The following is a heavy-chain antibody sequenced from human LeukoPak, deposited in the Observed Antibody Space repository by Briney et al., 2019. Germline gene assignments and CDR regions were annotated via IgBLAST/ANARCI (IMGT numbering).Heavy chain of an antibody. CDR2: INHSGST. J-gene: IGHJ4*02. Sequence: SETLSLTCAVYGRSFSGYYWSWIRQPPGKGLEWIGEINHSGSTNYNPSLKSRVTISVDTSKNQFSLKLSSVTAADTAVYYCARGRHCSSTSCRGRYFDYWGQGTLVTVSS. V-gene: IGHV4-34*01. CDR3: ARGRHCSSTSCRGRYFDY. D-gene: IGHD2-2*01. CDR1: GRSFSGYY.